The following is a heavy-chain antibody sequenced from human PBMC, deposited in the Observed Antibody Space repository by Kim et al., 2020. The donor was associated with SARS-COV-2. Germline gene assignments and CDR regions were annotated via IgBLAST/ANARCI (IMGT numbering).Heavy chain of an antibody. Sequence: GGSLRLSCAVSGFSVSGDYMNWVRQAPGKGLECVSVISTGGATFYADAVKGRFTISRDSSKNTLYLQMNSLIVEDTAVYYCGRHDWFDPWGQGTLVTVSS. J-gene: IGHJ5*02. CDR1: GFSVSGDY. CDR3: GRHDWFDP. CDR2: ISTGGAT. V-gene: IGHV3-66*04.